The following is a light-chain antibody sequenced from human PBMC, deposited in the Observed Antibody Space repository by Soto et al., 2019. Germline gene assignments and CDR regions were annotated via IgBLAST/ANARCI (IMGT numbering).Light chain of an antibody. CDR2: DVS. J-gene: IGLJ2*01. CDR3: CSYAGSYTFVV. CDR1: SSDVGTYNY. Sequence: QSVLTQPRSVSGSPGQSVTISCTGTSSDVGTYNYVSWYQQYPGKAPKLMISDVSERPSGVPDRFSGSKSGNTASLTISGLQAEDEADYYCCSYAGSYTFVVFGGGTKSPS. V-gene: IGLV2-11*01.